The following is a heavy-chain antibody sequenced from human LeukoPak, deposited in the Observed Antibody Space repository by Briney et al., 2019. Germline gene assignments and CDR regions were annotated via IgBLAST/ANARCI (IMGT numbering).Heavy chain of an antibody. V-gene: IGHV3-30-3*01. J-gene: IGHJ1*01. CDR2: ISYDGSNK. CDR1: GFTFSSYA. D-gene: IGHD2-2*01. Sequence: GGSLRLSCAASGFTFSSYAMHWVRQAPGKGLEWVAVISYDGSNKYYADSVKGRFTISRDNSKNTLYPQMNSLRAEDTAVYYCARDRRYCSSTSCYGGFQHWGQGTLVTVSS. CDR3: ARDRRYCSSTSCYGGFQH.